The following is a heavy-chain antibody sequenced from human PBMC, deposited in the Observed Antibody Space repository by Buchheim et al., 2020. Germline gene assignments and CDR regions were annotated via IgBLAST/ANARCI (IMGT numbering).Heavy chain of an antibody. D-gene: IGHD3-3*01. V-gene: IGHV3-74*01. CDR1: GFTFSSYW. CDR2: INSDGSST. J-gene: IGHJ6*02. CDR3: ARGRYYDFWSGYYLAYYGMDV. Sequence: EVPLVESGGGLVQPGGSLRLSCAASGFTFSSYWMHWVRQAPGKGLVWVSRINSDGSSTSYADSVKGRFTLSRDTAKNTLYLQMNSLRAEDTAVYYCARGRYYDFWSGYYLAYYGMDVWGQGTT.